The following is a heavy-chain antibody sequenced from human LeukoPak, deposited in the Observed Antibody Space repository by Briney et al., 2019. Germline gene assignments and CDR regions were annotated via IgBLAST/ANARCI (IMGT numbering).Heavy chain of an antibody. CDR2: IKQDGSEK. CDR3: VSLGYSSSSVRY. D-gene: IGHD6-6*01. V-gene: IGHV3-7*01. J-gene: IGHJ4*02. Sequence: GGSLRLSCAASGFTFSSYWMSWVRQAPGKGLEWVANIKQDGSEKYYVDSVKGRFTISRDNAKNSLYLQMNSLRAEDTAVYFCVSLGYSSSSVRYWGQGTLVTVSS. CDR1: GFTFSSYW.